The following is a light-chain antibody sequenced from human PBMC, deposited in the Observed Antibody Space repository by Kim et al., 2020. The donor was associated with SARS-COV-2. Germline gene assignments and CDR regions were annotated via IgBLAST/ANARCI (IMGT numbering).Light chain of an antibody. J-gene: IGLJ3*02. CDR2: DVS. CDR1: SSDVGCYNY. Sequence: GQSVTISCTGTSSDVGCYNYVSWYQQHPGNAPKLMIYDVSKRPSGVPDRFSGSKSGNTASLTISGLQAEDEADYYCCSYAGSYTWVFGGGTQLTVL. CDR3: CSYAGSYTWV. V-gene: IGLV2-11*01.